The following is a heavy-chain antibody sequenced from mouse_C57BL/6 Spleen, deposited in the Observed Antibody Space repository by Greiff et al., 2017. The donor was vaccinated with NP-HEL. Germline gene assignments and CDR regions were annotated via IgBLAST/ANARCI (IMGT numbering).Heavy chain of an antibody. V-gene: IGHV1-69*01. D-gene: IGHD2-5*01. J-gene: IGHJ2*01. CDR3: ARGYSNYGGYFDY. Sequence: QVQLKESGAELVMPGASVKLSCKASGYTFTSYWMHWVKQRPGQGLEWIGEIDPSDSYTNYNQKFKGKSTLTVDKSSSTAYMQLSSLTSEDSAVYYCARGYSNYGGYFDYWGQGTTLTVSS. CDR1: GYTFTSYW. CDR2: IDPSDSYT.